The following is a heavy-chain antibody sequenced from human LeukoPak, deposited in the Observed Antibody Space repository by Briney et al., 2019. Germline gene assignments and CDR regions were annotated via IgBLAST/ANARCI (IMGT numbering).Heavy chain of an antibody. D-gene: IGHD1-26*01. V-gene: IGHV1-46*01. CDR3: ARAHSGSYPGY. Sequence: ASVKVSCKASGYTFTNFYMHWVRQAPGQWLEWMGLINPSGGSTSYAQKFQGRVAMTRDTSTSTVYMELSSLRSEDTAVYYCARAHSGSYPGYWGQGTLLTVSS. CDR1: GYTFTNFY. J-gene: IGHJ4*02. CDR2: INPSGGST.